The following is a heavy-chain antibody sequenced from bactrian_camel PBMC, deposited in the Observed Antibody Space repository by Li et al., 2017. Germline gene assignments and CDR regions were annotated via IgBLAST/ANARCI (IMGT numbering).Heavy chain of an antibody. CDR3: ANSLIVSYGVGWYPLFAGFDY. D-gene: IGHD6*01. CDR2: ILSSGSNT. Sequence: VQLVESGGGLVQPGGSLRLSCAASGFAFSGYPMTWVRQAPGKGLEWVSGILSSGSNTYYADSVKGRFTISRDNAKNTLYLQLNSLKTEDTAMYYCANSLIVSYGVGWYPLFAGFDYWGQGTQV. CDR1: GFAFSGYP. J-gene: IGHJ6*01. V-gene: IGHV3S31*01.